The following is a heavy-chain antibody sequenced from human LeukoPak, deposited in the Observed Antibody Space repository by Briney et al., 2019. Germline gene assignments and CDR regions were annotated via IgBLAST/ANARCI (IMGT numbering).Heavy chain of an antibody. CDR3: ARGEIVPAALGAFDI. D-gene: IGHD2-2*01. CDR2: IYHSGST. J-gene: IGHJ3*02. CDR1: GGSISSGGYY. V-gene: IGHV4-30-2*01. Sequence: PSETLSLTCTVSGGSISSGGYYWSWIRQPPGKGLEWIGYIYHSGSTYYNPSLKSRVTISVDRSKSQFSLKLSSVTAADTAVYYCARGEIVPAALGAFDIWGQGTMVTVSS.